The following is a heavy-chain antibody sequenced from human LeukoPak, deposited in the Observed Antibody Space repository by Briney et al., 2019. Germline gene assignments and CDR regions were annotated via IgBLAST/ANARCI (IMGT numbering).Heavy chain of an antibody. CDR1: GFTFSSYW. CDR3: ASGGHVDY. V-gene: IGHV3-7*01. D-gene: IGHD3-10*01. CDR2: IKYDGSER. J-gene: IGHJ4*02. Sequence: GGSLRLSCAASGFTFSSYWMTWVRQAPGKGLEWVANIKYDGSERYYVDSVKGRFTVSRDNAKNSLYLQMISLRAEDTAMYFCASGGHVDYCGQGTLVTVSS.